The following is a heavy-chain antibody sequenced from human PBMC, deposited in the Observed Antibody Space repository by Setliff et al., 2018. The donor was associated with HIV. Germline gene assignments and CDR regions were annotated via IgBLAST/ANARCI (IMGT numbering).Heavy chain of an antibody. V-gene: IGHV2-70*04. CDR2: VDWDDDK. Sequence: SGPTLVNPTQTLTLTCTFSGRSLSTSGMRVSWIRQPPGKALEWLARVDWDDDKFYSTSLKTRLTISKDTSKNQVVLTMTNMDPVDTATYYCARDWRDASGIYYCFASWGQGTLVTVSS. CDR3: ARDWRDASGIYYCFAS. J-gene: IGHJ4*02. D-gene: IGHD3-10*01. CDR1: GRSLSTSGMR.